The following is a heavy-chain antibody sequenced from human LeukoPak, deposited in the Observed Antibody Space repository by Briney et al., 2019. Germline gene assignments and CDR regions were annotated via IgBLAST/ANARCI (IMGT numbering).Heavy chain of an antibody. V-gene: IGHV3-23*01. D-gene: IGHD6-13*01. J-gene: IGHJ6*02. Sequence: GGSLRLSCAASGFIFSNYGMNWVRQAPGKGLEWVAAISASGSATSYADSVRGRFTISRDNSKSTTYLQMNSLRAEDTAVYYCARSYSSRYYYYGMDVWGQGTTVTVSS. CDR1: GFIFSNYG. CDR3: ARSYSSRYYYYGMDV. CDR2: ISASGSAT.